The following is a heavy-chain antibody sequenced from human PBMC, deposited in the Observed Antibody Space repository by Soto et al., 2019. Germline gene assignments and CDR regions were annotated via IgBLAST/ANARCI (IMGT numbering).Heavy chain of an antibody. Sequence: SETLSLTCTVSGGSISSYYWSWIRQPPGKGLEWIGYIYYSGSTNYNPSLKSRVTISVETSRNQFSLKLISVTAADTAVYYCARACSGGSCYWGFDYWGQGTLVTVSS. CDR2: IYYSGST. D-gene: IGHD2-15*01. CDR1: GGSISSYY. V-gene: IGHV4-59*08. J-gene: IGHJ4*02. CDR3: ARACSGGSCYWGFDY.